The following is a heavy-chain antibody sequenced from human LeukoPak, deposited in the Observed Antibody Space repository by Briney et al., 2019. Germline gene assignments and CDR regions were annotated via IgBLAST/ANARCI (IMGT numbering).Heavy chain of an antibody. CDR1: GFTFSSYW. Sequence: AGGSLRLSWAASGFTFSSYWIHWVRQAPGKGLVWVSRINTDGSTTNYADSVKGRFTISRDNAKNTLYLQMNSLRAGDTAVYYCARVLQGEWFFDYWGQGTLVTVSS. V-gene: IGHV3-74*01. J-gene: IGHJ4*02. CDR3: ARVLQGEWFFDY. CDR2: INTDGSTT. D-gene: IGHD3-3*01.